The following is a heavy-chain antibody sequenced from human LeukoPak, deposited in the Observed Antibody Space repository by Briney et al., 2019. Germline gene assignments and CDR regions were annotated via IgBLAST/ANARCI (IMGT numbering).Heavy chain of an antibody. Sequence: GGSLRLSCAASGFTFSSYAMSWVRQAPGKGLEWVTASSGSSGSTYYADSVKGRFTISRDNSKNTLYLQMNSLRAEDTAVYYCAKVQSGSYNYWGQGALVTVSS. CDR1: GFTFSSYA. CDR2: SSGSSGST. D-gene: IGHD1-26*01. CDR3: AKVQSGSYNY. V-gene: IGHV3-23*01. J-gene: IGHJ4*02.